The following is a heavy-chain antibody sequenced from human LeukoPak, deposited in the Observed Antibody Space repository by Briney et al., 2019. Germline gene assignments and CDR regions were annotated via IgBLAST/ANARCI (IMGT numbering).Heavy chain of an antibody. CDR2: IYYSGST. J-gene: IGHJ2*01. CDR1: GGSISSYY. Sequence: SETLSLTCTVSGGSISSYYWSWLRQPPGKGLEWIGYIYYSGSTNYNPSLKSRVTISVDTSKNQFSLKLSSVTAADTAVYYCAREVRHFDLWGRGTLVTVSS. V-gene: IGHV4-59*01. CDR3: AREVRHFDL. D-gene: IGHD2-2*01.